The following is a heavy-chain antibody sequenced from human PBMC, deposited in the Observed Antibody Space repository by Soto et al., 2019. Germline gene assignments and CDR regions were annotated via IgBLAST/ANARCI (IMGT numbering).Heavy chain of an antibody. Sequence: SETLSLTCAVSGGPINYDFWWTWVRQPPGKGLEWIGEIYLSGSTRYNPSLESRATISVDKSKNQFFLTLKSVTAADTAVYYCPRVDAGDSLDYWGQGTLVTVSS. V-gene: IGHV4-4*02. CDR3: PRVDAGDSLDY. CDR1: GGPINYDFW. J-gene: IGHJ4*02. D-gene: IGHD4-17*01. CDR2: IYLSGST.